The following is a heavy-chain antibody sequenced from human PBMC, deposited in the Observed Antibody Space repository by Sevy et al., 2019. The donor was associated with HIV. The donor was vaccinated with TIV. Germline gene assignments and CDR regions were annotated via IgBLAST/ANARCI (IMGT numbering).Heavy chain of an antibody. V-gene: IGHV4-38-2*01. CDR2: IHHSGST. D-gene: IGHD3-3*01. Sequence: SETLSLTCAVSGYSISSGYYWGWIRQPPGKGLEWIGSIHHSGSTYYNPSLKSRVTISVDTSKNQFSLNLSSVTAADTAMYHCARVGTIFGATGFDYWGQGTLVTVSS. CDR3: ARVGTIFGATGFDY. CDR1: GYSISSGYY. J-gene: IGHJ4*02.